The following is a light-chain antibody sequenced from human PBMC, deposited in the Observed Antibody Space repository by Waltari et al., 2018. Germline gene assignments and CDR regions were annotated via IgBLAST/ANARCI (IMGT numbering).Light chain of an antibody. J-gene: IGLJ3*02. CDR1: SSNIGNNV. CDR3: AVWDDSLNAQL. V-gene: IGLV1-36*01. Sequence: QSVVTQTPSVSEAPGQRVTIPCSGGSSNIGNNVVNWYQQFPGKAPKLLIYYDTLLSSGVSDRFSGSRSGTSASLAISGLQSEDEAHYYCAVWDDSLNAQLFGGGTKVTVL. CDR2: YDT.